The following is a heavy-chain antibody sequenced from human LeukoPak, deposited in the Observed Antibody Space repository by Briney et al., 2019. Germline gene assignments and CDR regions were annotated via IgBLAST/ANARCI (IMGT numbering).Heavy chain of an antibody. Sequence: GGSLRLSCAASGFTFSSYWMSWVRQAPGKGLEWVANIKQDGSEKYYVDSVKGRSTISRDNAKNSLYLQMNSLRAEDTAVYYCARDPSSGWYGITFDYWGQGTLVTVSS. CDR1: GFTFSSYW. V-gene: IGHV3-7*01. CDR2: IKQDGSEK. D-gene: IGHD6-19*01. J-gene: IGHJ4*02. CDR3: ARDPSSGWYGITFDY.